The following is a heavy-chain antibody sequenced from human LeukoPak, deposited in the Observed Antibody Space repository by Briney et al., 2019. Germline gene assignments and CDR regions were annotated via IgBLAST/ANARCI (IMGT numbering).Heavy chain of an antibody. Sequence: GGSLRLSCAASGFTFNTYAMHWVRQAPGKGLEWVAVISYDGSTKYYADSVKGRLTISRDNSKNTVYLQMDSLRPEDTAVCYCARARGTSGTTRIAFDIWGKGTMVTVSS. V-gene: IGHV3-30-3*01. CDR2: ISYDGSTK. CDR1: GFTFNTYA. D-gene: IGHD1-1*01. J-gene: IGHJ3*02. CDR3: ARARGTSGTTRIAFDI.